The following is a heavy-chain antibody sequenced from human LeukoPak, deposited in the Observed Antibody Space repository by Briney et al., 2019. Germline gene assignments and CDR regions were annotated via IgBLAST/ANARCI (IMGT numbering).Heavy chain of an antibody. V-gene: IGHV3-74*01. CDR3: ARVSGDFWSGYSFDS. J-gene: IGHJ4*02. D-gene: IGHD3-3*01. CDR1: GFTFSNYW. CDR2: VDSDESNT. Sequence: GGSLRLSCAASGFTFSNYWMHWVRQAPGKGLVWVSRVDSDESNTDYADAVKGRFTISRDNAKNTLYLEMNSPRAEDMAVYYCARVSGDFWSGYSFDSWGQGTLVVVSS.